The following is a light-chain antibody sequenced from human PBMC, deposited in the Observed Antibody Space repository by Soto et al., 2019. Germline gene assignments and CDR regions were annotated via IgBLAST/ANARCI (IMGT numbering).Light chain of an antibody. V-gene: IGKV3-20*01. CDR3: QQYGPPRYT. CDR2: GAS. J-gene: IGKJ2*01. Sequence: EIVLTQSPGPLSLSPGERATLSCRASQSVSSSYLAWYQQKPGQAPRLLIYGASNRAAGTPDRFSGSGSGTGFTLTISRLEPEDFAVYYCQQYGPPRYTVGQGTKLEIK. CDR1: QSVSSSY.